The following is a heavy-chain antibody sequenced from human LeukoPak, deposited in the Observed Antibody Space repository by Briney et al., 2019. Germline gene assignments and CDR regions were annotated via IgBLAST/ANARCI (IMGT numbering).Heavy chain of an antibody. CDR3: ARQIGVQQSVYYYYYMDV. D-gene: IGHD1-1*01. CDR1: GGSISSHY. J-gene: IGHJ6*03. V-gene: IGHV4-59*11. Sequence: SETLSLTCTVSGGSISSHYWSWIRQPPGKGLEWIGHIYYSGSTDYNPSLKSRVTISVDTSKNQFSLRLTSVTAADTAVYYCARQIGVQQSVYYYYYMDVWGKGTTVTVSS. CDR2: IYYSGST.